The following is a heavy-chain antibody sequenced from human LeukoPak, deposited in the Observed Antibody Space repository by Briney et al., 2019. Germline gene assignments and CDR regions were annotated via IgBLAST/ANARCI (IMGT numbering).Heavy chain of an antibody. Sequence: SQTLSLTCAISGDSVSSNSAAWNWIRQSPSRGLEWLGRTYYRSKWYNDYAVSVKSRITINPDTSRNQFSLQLNSVTPEDTAVYYCASSGREAVAGSFDYWVQGTLVTVSS. CDR3: ASSGREAVAGSFDY. V-gene: IGHV6-1*01. CDR1: GDSVSSNSAA. J-gene: IGHJ4*02. CDR2: TYYRSKWYN. D-gene: IGHD6-19*01.